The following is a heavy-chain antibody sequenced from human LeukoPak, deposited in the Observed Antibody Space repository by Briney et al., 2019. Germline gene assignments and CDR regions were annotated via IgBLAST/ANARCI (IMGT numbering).Heavy chain of an antibody. V-gene: IGHV3-23*01. Sequence: GGSLRLSCAASGFTFSSYAMSWVRQAPGKGLEWVSAISGSGGSTYYADSVKSRFTISRDNSKNTLYLQMNSLRAEDTAVYYCAKEGDLRFXXXXXXAPPXGWFDPWGQGTLVTVSX. CDR3: AKEGDLRFXXXXXXAPPXGWFDP. CDR2: ISGSGGST. CDR1: GFTFSSYA. D-gene: IGHD3-3*01. J-gene: IGHJ5*02.